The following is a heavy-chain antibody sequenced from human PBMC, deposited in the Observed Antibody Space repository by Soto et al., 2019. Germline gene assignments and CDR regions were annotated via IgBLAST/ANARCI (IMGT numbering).Heavy chain of an antibody. CDR1: GMTFADYN. CDR3: VRDISGPAERNWFDP. J-gene: IGHJ5*02. V-gene: IGHV3-21*01. Sequence: GGSLRLSCVTSGMTFADYNMNWVRQAPGKGLEWVSTISRSSTYFYYADSVKGRFTVSRDDAKNSLFLHMGGLATDDTGVYFCVRDISGPAERNWFDPWGQGTLVTVSS. D-gene: IGHD6-19*01. CDR2: ISRSSTYF.